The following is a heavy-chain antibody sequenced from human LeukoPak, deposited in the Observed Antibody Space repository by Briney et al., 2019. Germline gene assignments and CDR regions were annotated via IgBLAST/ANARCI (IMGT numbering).Heavy chain of an antibody. CDR2: INQDGSEK. CDR1: GFTFTTYW. J-gene: IGHJ4*02. D-gene: IGHD4-23*01. Sequence: GGSLRLSCAASGFTFTTYWMSWVRQAPGKVLEWVANINQDGSEKYYVDSVKGRFTISRDNAKNSLYLQMNSLRAEDMAVYFCVRAIGSNTLWGQGTLVTVSS. V-gene: IGHV3-7*01. CDR3: VRAIGSNTL.